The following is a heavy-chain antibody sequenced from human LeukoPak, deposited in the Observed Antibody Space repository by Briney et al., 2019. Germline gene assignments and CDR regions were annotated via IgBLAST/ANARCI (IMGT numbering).Heavy chain of an antibody. J-gene: IGHJ4*02. CDR3: TKGMATISY. D-gene: IGHD5-24*01. Sequence: GGSLRLSCAASGFTFSSYEMHWVRQAPGKGLEWVGRIKSKTDGGTIDYAAPVNGRFTISRDDSKNTLYLQMNSLKTEDTAVYYCTKGMATISYWGQGTLVTVSS. CDR1: GFTFSSYE. V-gene: IGHV3-15*01. CDR2: IKSKTDGGTI.